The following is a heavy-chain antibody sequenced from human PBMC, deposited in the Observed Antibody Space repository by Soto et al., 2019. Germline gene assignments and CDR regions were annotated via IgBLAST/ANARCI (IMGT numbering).Heavy chain of an antibody. CDR3: ARDAQLLYYYYYGMDV. Sequence: GGSLRLSCAASGFTFSSYWMHWVRQAPGKGLVWVSRINSDGSSTSYADSVKGRFTISRDNAKNTLYLQMNSLRAEDTAVYYCARDAQLLYYYYYGMDVWGQGTTVTVSS. J-gene: IGHJ6*02. CDR1: GFTFSSYW. CDR2: INSDGSST. V-gene: IGHV3-74*01. D-gene: IGHD2-2*01.